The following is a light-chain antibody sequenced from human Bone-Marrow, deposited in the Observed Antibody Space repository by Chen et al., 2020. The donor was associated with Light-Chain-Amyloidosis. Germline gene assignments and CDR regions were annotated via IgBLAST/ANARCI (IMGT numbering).Light chain of an antibody. J-gene: IGLJ2*01. V-gene: IGLV3-25*03. CDR2: RDT. CDR3: QPADSSGTYEVI. CDR1: DLPTKY. Sequence: SYELTQPPSVSVSPGQTARITCSGDDLPTKYAYWYQQKPGQAPVLVIHRDTVRPSGISARFSGSSSVTTATLTISGVRAEDEADYLCQPADSSGTYEVIFGGGTKLTVL.